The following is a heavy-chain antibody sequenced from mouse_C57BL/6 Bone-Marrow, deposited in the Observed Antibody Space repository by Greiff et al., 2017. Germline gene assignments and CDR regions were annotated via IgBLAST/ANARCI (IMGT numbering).Heavy chain of an antibody. Sequence: EVQLQQSGPELVKPGASVKISCKASGYSFTGYYMNWVKQSPEKSLEWIGEINPSTGGTTYNQKFKAKATLTVDKSSSTAYMQLKSLTSEDSAVSYCARSGGSSYVDWYFDVWGTGTTVTVSS. J-gene: IGHJ1*03. V-gene: IGHV1-42*01. D-gene: IGHD1-1*01. CDR3: ARSGGSSYVDWYFDV. CDR2: INPSTGGT. CDR1: GYSFTGYY.